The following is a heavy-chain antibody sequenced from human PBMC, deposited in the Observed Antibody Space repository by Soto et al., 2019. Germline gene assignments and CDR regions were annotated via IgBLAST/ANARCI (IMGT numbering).Heavy chain of an antibody. CDR3: ARDHGGATTFDY. CDR1: GYSISSGYY. CDR2: LSHSGSS. V-gene: IGHV4-38-2*02. J-gene: IGHJ4*02. D-gene: IGHD1-26*01. Sequence: SETLSLTCAVSGYSISSGYYWGWILQPPGKGLEWIGSLSHSGSSFHNPSLKSRVTISLDTSKSHFSLKLSSVTAADTAVYYCARDHGGATTFDYWGQGTLVTVSS.